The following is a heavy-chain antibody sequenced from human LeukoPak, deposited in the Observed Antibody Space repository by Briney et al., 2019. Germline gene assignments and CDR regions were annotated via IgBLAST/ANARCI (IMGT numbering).Heavy chain of an antibody. CDR2: IKQDGSKK. D-gene: IGHD1-26*01. J-gene: IGHJ5*02. CDR3: AKSVGATTS. CDR1: GFPFSSYW. Sequence: GGSLRLSCVASGFPFSSYWMTWVRQAPGKGLEWVANIKQDGSKKSYVDSVKGRFTTSRDNAKNTLYLQMNSLRAEDTAVYYCAKSVGATTSWGQGTLVTVSS. V-gene: IGHV3-7*03.